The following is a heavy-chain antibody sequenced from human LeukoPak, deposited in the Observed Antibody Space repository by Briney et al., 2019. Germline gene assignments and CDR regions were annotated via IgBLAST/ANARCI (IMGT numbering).Heavy chain of an antibody. CDR1: GFTFSSYW. J-gene: IGHJ6*02. D-gene: IGHD6-19*01. Sequence: GGSLRLSCAASGFTFSSYWMHWVRQAPGKGLVWVSRINSDGSSTRYADSVKGRFTISRDNAKNTLYLQMNSLRAEDTAVYYCARAYSSGGYGMDVWGQGTTVTVSS. CDR3: ARAYSSGGYGMDV. V-gene: IGHV3-74*01. CDR2: INSDGSST.